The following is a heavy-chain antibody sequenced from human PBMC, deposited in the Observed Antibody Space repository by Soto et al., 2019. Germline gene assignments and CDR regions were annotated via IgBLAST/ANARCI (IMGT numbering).Heavy chain of an antibody. D-gene: IGHD5-18*01. J-gene: IGHJ6*02. CDR3: ARGAVQLWSDYYYGTDV. V-gene: IGHV4-31*03. CDR2: IYYSGST. CDR1: GGSISSGGYY. Sequence: SETLSLTCTVSGGSISSGGYYWSWIRQHPGKGLEWIGYIYYSGSTYYNPSLKSRVTISVDTSKNQFSLKLSSVTAADTAVYYCARGAVQLWSDYYYGTDVWGQGTTVTVSS.